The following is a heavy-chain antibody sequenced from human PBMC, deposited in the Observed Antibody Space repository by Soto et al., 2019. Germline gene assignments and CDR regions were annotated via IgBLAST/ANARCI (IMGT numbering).Heavy chain of an antibody. J-gene: IGHJ5*02. CDR1: GGSFSGYY. V-gene: IGHV4-34*01. CDR2: INHSGST. D-gene: IGHD5-18*01. Sequence: SETLSLTCAVYGGSFSGYYWGWIRQPPGKGLEWIGEINHSGSTNYNPSLKSRVTISVDTSKNQFSLRLSSVTAADTAVYYCARGQGGYSYPNWFDPWGQGTLVT. CDR3: ARGQGGYSYPNWFDP.